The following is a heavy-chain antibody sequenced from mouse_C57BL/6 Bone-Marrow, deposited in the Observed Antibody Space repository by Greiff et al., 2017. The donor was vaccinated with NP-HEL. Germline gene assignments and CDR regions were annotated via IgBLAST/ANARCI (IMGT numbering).Heavy chain of an antibody. Sequence: VQLQQSDAELVKPGASVKISCKVSGYTFTDHTIHWMKQRPEQGLEWIGYIYPRDGSTKYNEKFKGKATLTADKSSSPAYMQLNSLTSEDSAVYFCARGGYYGSAWFAYWGQGTLVTVSA. J-gene: IGHJ3*01. CDR1: GYTFTDHT. D-gene: IGHD1-1*01. V-gene: IGHV1-78*01. CDR2: IYPRDGST. CDR3: ARGGYYGSAWFAY.